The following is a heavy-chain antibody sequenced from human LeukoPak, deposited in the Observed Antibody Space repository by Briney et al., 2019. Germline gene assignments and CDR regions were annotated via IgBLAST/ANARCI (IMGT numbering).Heavy chain of an antibody. J-gene: IGHJ3*02. D-gene: IGHD6-6*01. V-gene: IGHV4-4*07. CDR2: IYTTGTA. Sequence: PSETLSLTCLLSGGSIGPYYWSWIRQAAGKGPKWIGRIYTTGTADYNPSLKGRVFLSVDTSMNQFSLKVTSVTAADTAVYYCARDHSSSSWMDAFEIWGPGMKVIVSS. CDR3: ARDHSSSSWMDAFEI. CDR1: GGSIGPYY.